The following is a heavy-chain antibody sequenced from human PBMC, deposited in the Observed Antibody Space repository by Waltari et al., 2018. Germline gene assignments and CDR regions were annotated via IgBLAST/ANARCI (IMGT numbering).Heavy chain of an antibody. Sequence: EVQLVESGGGLVQPGRSLRLSCAASGFTFDDYAMHWVRQAQGKGLEWVSGITWNSGSIGYADSVKGRFTISRDNAKNSLYLQMNSLRADDTALYYCAKPRPGQQLIRTLFDYWGQGTLVTVSS. CDR1: GFTFDDYA. CDR2: ITWNSGSI. J-gene: IGHJ4*02. V-gene: IGHV3-9*01. CDR3: AKPRPGQQLIRTLFDY. D-gene: IGHD6-13*01.